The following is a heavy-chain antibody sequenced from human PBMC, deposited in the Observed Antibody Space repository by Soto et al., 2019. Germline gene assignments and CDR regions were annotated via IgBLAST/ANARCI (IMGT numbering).Heavy chain of an antibody. Sequence: GGSLRLSCAASGFTFSSYWMSWVRQAPGKGLEWVANIKQDGSEKYYVDSVKGRFTISRDNAKNSLYLQMNSRRAEDTAVYYCVSMDHVAMVPDYWGQGTLVTVSS. CDR3: VSMDHVAMVPDY. CDR2: IKQDGSEK. D-gene: IGHD5-18*01. J-gene: IGHJ4*02. CDR1: GFTFSSYW. V-gene: IGHV3-7*05.